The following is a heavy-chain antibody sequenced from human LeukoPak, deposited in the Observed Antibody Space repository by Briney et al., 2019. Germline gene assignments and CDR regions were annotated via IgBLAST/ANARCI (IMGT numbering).Heavy chain of an antibody. CDR2: IIPILGIA. D-gene: IGHD4-17*01. CDR1: GGTFSSYA. Sequence: ASVKVSCKASGGTFSSYAISWVRQAPGQGLEWMGRIIPILGIANYAQKFQGRVTITADKSTSTAYMELSSLRSEDTAVYYCAVTVTKDGSWWHDAFDIWSQGTMVTVSS. CDR3: AVTVTKDGSWWHDAFDI. V-gene: IGHV1-69*04. J-gene: IGHJ3*02.